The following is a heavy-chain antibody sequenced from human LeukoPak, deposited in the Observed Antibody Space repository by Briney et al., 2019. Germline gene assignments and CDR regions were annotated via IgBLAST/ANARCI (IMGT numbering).Heavy chain of an antibody. J-gene: IGHJ4*02. D-gene: IGHD4-17*01. CDR1: GGSISSYY. CDR3: ARMAATVTTKGDY. Sequence: SETLSLTCSVSGGSISSYYWSWIRQPAGKGLEWIGRIYTSGSTYYNPSLKSRVTISVDTSKNQFSLKLSSVTAADTAVYYCARMAATVTTKGDYWGQGTLVTVSS. CDR2: IYTSGST. V-gene: IGHV4-4*07.